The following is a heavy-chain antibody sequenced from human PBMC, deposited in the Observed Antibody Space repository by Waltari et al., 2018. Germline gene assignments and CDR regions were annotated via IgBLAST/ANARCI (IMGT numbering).Heavy chain of an antibody. CDR2: RRRRERNI. J-gene: IGHJ3*01. Sequence: SLRLYCAASGFPFNRSALTWVRQAPGKGRGGGADRRRRERNIYYADSVKGRFTISRDNTKDSVYLQWNGLRGEDTAVYYCARGPYSGTEREAGEGGGHGTRGT. CDR3: ARGPYSGTEREAGEG. V-gene: IGHV3-48*03. CDR1: GFPFNRSA. D-gene: IGHD1-26*01.